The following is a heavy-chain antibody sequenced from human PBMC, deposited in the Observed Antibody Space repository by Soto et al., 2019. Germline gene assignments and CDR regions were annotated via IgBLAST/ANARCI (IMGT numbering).Heavy chain of an antibody. CDR2: IYYSGST. CDR1: GGSISSYY. D-gene: IGHD3-22*01. J-gene: IGHJ6*02. V-gene: IGHV4-59*01. Sequence: SETLSLTCTVSGGSISSYYWCWIRQPPGKGLEWIGYIYYSGSTNYNPSLKSRVTISVDTSKNQFSLKLSSVTAADTAVYYCARASSYYDSSGYWWGNYYYYYGMDVWGQGTTVTVSS. CDR3: ARASSYYDSSGYWWGNYYYYYGMDV.